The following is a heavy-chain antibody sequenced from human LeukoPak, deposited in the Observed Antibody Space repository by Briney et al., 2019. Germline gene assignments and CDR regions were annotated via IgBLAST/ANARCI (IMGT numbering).Heavy chain of an antibody. J-gene: IGHJ6*02. V-gene: IGHV1-8*01. CDR1: GYTFTSYD. D-gene: IGHD2-2*01. CDR3: GRVRQYPLYYYYGMDV. CDR2: MNPNSGNT. Sequence: ASVKVSCKASGYTFTSYDINWVRQATGQGLEWMGWMNPNSGNTGYAQKFQGRVTMTRNTSISTAYMELSSLRSEDTAVYYCGRVRQYPLYYYYGMDVWGQGTTVTVSS.